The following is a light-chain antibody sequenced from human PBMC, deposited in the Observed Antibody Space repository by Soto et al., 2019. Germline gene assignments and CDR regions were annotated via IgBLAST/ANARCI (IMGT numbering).Light chain of an antibody. CDR1: TSDFVNYNY. Sequence: QSVLTQPASLSGSPGQSVTISCSGTTSDFVNYNYVSWYQHHPGKAPQLILFEVSNRPSGVSSRFSGSKSGNTASLIISGLQAEDEAYYYCSSYTVSTDVVFGGGTKLTVL. V-gene: IGLV2-14*01. J-gene: IGLJ2*01. CDR2: EVS. CDR3: SSYTVSTDVV.